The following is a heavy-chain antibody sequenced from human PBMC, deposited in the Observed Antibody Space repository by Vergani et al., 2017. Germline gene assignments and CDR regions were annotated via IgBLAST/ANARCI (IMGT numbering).Heavy chain of an antibody. J-gene: IGHJ4*02. CDR2: IQFDGSNQ. D-gene: IGHD3-16*01. CDR3: AKHFSGWGIDY. CDR1: GFTLSNYD. V-gene: IGHV3-30*02. Sequence: QVQLVESGGGVVQRGGSLRLSCATSGFTLSNYDMQWIRQGPGKGLEFVAFIQFDGSNQYYADSVMGRFTLSRDFSKNTLYLQMNSLRTDDTATYYCAKHFSGWGIDYWGQGTQVIVSS.